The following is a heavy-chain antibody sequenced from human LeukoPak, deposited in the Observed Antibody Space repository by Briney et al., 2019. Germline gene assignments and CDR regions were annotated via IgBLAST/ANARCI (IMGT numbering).Heavy chain of an antibody. CDR1: GYTFTSYY. D-gene: IGHD3-3*01. J-gene: IGHJ4*02. Sequence: GASVKVSCKASGYTFTSYYMHWVRQAPGQGLEWMGIINPSGGSTSYAQKLQGRVTMTTDTSTSTAYMELRSLRSDDTAVYYCARDLRVYDFWSGFLHWGQGTLVTVSS. CDR3: ARDLRVYDFWSGFLH. CDR2: INPSGGST. V-gene: IGHV1-46*01.